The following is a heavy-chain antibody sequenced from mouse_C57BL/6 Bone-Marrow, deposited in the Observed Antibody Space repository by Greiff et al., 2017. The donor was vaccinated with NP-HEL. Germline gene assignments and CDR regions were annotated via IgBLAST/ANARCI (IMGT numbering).Heavy chain of an antibody. CDR2: IYPGDGDT. CDR1: GYAFTSYW. Sequence: VQLQQSGPELVKPGASVQISCNASGYAFTSYWMNWVKQRPGKGLEWIGQIYPGDGDTNYNGKFQGKATLTADKSSSTAYMQLSSLTSEDSAVYFCAQLKLREAPWGQGPLVTLPA. D-gene: IGHD3-2*02. CDR3: AQLKLREAP. V-gene: IGHV1-80*01. J-gene: IGHJ3*01.